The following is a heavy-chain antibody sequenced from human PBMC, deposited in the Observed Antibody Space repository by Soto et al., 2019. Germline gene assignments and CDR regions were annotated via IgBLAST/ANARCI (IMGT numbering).Heavy chain of an antibody. CDR1: GYTFTTNV. Sequence: ASVKVSCKVSGYTFTTNVIHWVRQAPGQRLEWMGWINPGNGNTQYSPKFQDRVTITRDTSASTAYMELGSLRSGDTAIYYCARAVVGTSNWFDPWGQGTLVTVSS. J-gene: IGHJ5*02. CDR3: ARAVVGTSNWFDP. D-gene: IGHD1-26*01. CDR2: INPGNGNT. V-gene: IGHV1-3*01.